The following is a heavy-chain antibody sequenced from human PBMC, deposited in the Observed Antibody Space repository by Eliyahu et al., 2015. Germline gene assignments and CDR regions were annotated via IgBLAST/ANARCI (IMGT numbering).Heavy chain of an antibody. J-gene: IGHJ3*02. CDR3: ASALYYYDSSGPDAFDI. Sequence: QVQLQQWGAGLLKPSETLSLTCAVYGGSFSGYYWSWXRQPPGKGLEWIGEINHSGSTNYNPSLXSRVTISVDTSKNQFSLKLSSVTAADTAVYYCASALYYYDSSGPDAFDIWGQGTMVTVSS. V-gene: IGHV4-34*01. CDR2: INHSGST. D-gene: IGHD3-22*01. CDR1: GGSFSGYY.